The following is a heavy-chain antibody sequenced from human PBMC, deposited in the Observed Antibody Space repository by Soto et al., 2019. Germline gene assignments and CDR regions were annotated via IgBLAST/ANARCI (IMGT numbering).Heavy chain of an antibody. V-gene: IGHV3-64*01. CDR1: GFTLSGYA. CDR2: ISSNGVGT. Sequence: GGSLRLSCAASGFTLSGYAMDWVRQAPGKGLEYVSGISSNGVGTYYANSVQGRFTISRDNSKNTVYLQMGSLRPEDMAVYYWARRAHPEFCVLDVWGEGATVTVSS. CDR3: ARRAHPEFCVLDV. J-gene: IGHJ6*01.